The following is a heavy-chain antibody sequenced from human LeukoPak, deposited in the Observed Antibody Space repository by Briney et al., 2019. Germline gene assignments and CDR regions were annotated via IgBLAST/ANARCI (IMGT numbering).Heavy chain of an antibody. V-gene: IGHV1-69*06. CDR3: AAIWFGELLSY. J-gene: IGHJ4*02. D-gene: IGHD3-10*01. CDR1: GGTFSSYA. Sequence: GASVKVSCKASGGTFSSYAISWVRQAPGQGLEWMGGIIPIFGTANYAQKFQGRVTMTEDTSTDTAYMELSSLRSEDTAVYYCAAIWFGELLSYWGQGTLVTVSS. CDR2: IIPIFGTA.